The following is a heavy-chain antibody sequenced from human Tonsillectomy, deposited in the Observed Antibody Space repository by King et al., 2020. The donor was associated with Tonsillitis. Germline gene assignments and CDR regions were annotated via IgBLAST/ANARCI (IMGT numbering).Heavy chain of an antibody. J-gene: IGHJ4*02. V-gene: IGHV3-20*04. Sequence: VQLVESGGGVVRPGGSLRLSCAASGFTFGDYGMSWVRHAPGKGLEWVSGINWNGGSTGYADSVKGRFTISRDNAKNSLYLQMNSLRAEDTALYYCAREGRNYDILTGYYLPYFDYWGQGTLVTVSS. CDR2: INWNGGST. CDR1: GFTFGDYG. CDR3: AREGRNYDILTGYYLPYFDY. D-gene: IGHD3-9*01.